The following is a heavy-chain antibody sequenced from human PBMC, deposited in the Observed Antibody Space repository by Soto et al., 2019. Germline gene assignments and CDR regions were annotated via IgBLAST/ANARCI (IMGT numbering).Heavy chain of an antibody. J-gene: IGHJ6*02. V-gene: IGHV1-69*01. Sequence: QVQLVQSGAEVKKPGSSVKVSCKASGGTFSSYAISWVRQAPGQGLEWMGGIIPIFGTANYAQKFQGRVTITADESTSTAYMELSSLRSEDTAVYYCARDLDIVVVPAGRGTSDYYYYGMDVWGQGTTVTVSS. D-gene: IGHD2-2*03. CDR1: GGTFSSYA. CDR3: ARDLDIVVVPAGRGTSDYYYYGMDV. CDR2: IIPIFGTA.